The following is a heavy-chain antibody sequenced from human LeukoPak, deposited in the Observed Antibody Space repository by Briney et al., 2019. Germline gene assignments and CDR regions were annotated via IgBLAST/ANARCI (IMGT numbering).Heavy chain of an antibody. D-gene: IGHD3-22*01. CDR2: INHSGST. J-gene: IGHJ4*02. Sequence: SDTLSLTCAVYGGSFSGYYWSWIRQPPGKGLEWIGEINHSGSTNYNPSLKSRVTISVDTSKNQFSLKLSSVTAADTAVYYCARHAYYDSSGYYSDYWGQGTLVTVSS. CDR1: GGSFSGYY. CDR3: ARHAYYDSSGYYSDY. V-gene: IGHV4-34*01.